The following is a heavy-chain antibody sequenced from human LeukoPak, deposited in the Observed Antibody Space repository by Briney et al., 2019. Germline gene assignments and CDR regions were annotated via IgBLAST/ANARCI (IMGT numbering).Heavy chain of an antibody. CDR3: AIFPIVSVPGAMQDVDF. V-gene: IGHV3-23*01. CDR2: ISGSGSDA. Sequence: GGSLRLSCAASGFTFYNYAMSWVRQAPGKGLEWVSGISGSGSDAYYADSVKSRFNISRDSSKNTLYLQMNRLRADDTAVYFCAIFPIVSVPGAMQDVDFWGQGTLVTVSS. CDR1: GFTFYNYA. D-gene: IGHD2/OR15-2a*01. J-gene: IGHJ4*02.